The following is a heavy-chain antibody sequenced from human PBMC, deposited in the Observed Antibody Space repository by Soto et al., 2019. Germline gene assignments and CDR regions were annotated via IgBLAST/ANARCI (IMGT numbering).Heavy chain of an antibody. Sequence: QVQLVESGGGVVQPGRSLRLSCAASGFTFSSYGMHWVRQAPGKGLEWVAVIWYDGSNKYYADSVKGRFTISRDNSKNTLYLQMNSLRAEDTAVYYCAIDPYDSSGLFDYWGQGTLVTVSS. CDR1: GFTFSSYG. CDR2: IWYDGSNK. V-gene: IGHV3-33*01. CDR3: AIDPYDSSGLFDY. J-gene: IGHJ4*02. D-gene: IGHD3-22*01.